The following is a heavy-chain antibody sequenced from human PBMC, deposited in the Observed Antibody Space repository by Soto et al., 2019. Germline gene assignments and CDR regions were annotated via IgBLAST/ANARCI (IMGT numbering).Heavy chain of an antibody. V-gene: IGHV1-18*01. CDR2: ISPYNGNT. CDR1: GYTFRNYI. CDR3: ARYCAGNACYSRHYYAMDV. Sequence: QVQLVQSAGEVKKPGASAIVSCQASGYTFRNYIIAWLRQAPGQGLEGMGWISPYNGNTNYARQFRGRVTLTTDTPTSAAYLELRNLGSDDAATYYCARYCAGNACYSRHYYAMDVWGQGTTVSVSS. J-gene: IGHJ6*02. D-gene: IGHD2-21*02.